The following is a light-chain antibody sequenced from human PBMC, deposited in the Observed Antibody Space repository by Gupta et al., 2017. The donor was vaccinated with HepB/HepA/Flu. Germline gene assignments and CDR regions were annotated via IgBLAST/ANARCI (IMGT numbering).Light chain of an antibody. CDR1: QSVSSY. CDR3: QQLSNWRCS. Sequence: EIVLTQSPATLSLSPGERATLSCRASQSVSSYLAWYQQKPGQAPRLLIYDASNRATGIPARFSGSGSGTDFTLTISSLEPEDFAVYYCQQLSNWRCSFGQGTKLEIK. J-gene: IGKJ2*04. V-gene: IGKV3-11*01. CDR2: DAS.